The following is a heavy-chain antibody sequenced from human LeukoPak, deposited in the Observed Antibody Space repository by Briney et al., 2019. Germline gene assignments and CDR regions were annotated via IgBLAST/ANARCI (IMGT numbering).Heavy chain of an antibody. CDR2: ISSSSSYI. D-gene: IGHD6-19*01. J-gene: IGHJ6*02. CDR1: GFTFSSYS. CDR3: AKDLGGSGSRGVYYYYGMDV. V-gene: IGHV3-21*01. Sequence: GGSLGLSCAASGFTFSSYSMNWVRQAPGKGLEWVSSISSSSSYIYYADSVKGRFTISRDNAKNSLYLQMNSLRAEDTAVYYCAKDLGGSGSRGVYYYYGMDVWGQGTTVTVSS.